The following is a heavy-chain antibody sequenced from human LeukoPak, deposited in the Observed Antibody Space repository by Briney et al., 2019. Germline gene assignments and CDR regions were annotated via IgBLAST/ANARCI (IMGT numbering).Heavy chain of an antibody. CDR2: ISYDGNNK. Sequence: GGSLRLSCAASGFTFSSYSIHWVRQAPGRGLEWVAVISYDGNNKYYGDSVKGRFTISRDNSKNTLYLQMNSLRVEDTAVYYCAKGRGWEASYYYYYMDVWGKGTTVTISS. CDR3: AKGRGWEASYYYYYMDV. D-gene: IGHD1-26*01. J-gene: IGHJ6*03. V-gene: IGHV3-30*18. CDR1: GFTFSSYS.